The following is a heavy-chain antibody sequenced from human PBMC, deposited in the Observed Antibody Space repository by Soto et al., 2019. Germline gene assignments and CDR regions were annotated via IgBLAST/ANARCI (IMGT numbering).Heavy chain of an antibody. V-gene: IGHV4-39*01. CDR1: GGSISSSSYY. J-gene: IGHJ5*02. Sequence: SDTLSLTCTVSGGSISSSSYYWGWIRQPPGKGLEWIGSIYYSGSTYYNPSLKSRVTISVDTSKNQFSLKLSSVTAADTAVYYCARTYYYGSGTWSGYHNWFDPWGQGTLVTVSS. CDR2: IYYSGST. D-gene: IGHD3-10*01. CDR3: ARTYYYGSGTWSGYHNWFDP.